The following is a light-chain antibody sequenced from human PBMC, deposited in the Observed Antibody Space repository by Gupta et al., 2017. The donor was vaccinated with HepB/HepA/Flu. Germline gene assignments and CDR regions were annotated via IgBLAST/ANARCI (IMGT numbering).Light chain of an antibody. CDR3: ATCDDSLSGYV. V-gene: IGLV1-47*01. CDR1: SSNIGSNY. CDR2: RNN. J-gene: IGLJ1*01. Sequence: SVLTQPPSASGTPGQRVTISCSGSSSNIGSNYVYWYQQFPGTAPKLLIYRNNKRPSGVPDRFSGSKSGTSASLAISGLRADDEADYYCATCDDSLSGYVFGNGTKVTVL.